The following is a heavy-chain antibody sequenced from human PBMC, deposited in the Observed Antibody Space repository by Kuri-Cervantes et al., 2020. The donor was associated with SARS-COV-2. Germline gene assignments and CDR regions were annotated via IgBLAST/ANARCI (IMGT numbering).Heavy chain of an antibody. V-gene: IGHV1-8*03. D-gene: IGHD3-16*01. J-gene: IGHJ4*02. CDR1: GYTFTGYY. CDR2: INPNSGNT. Sequence: ASVKVSCKASGYTFTGYYMHWVRQAPGQGLEWMGWINPNSGNTGYAQKFQGRVTITRNTSISTAYMELSSLRSEDTAVYYCARGEVPYYADYWGQGTLVTVSS. CDR3: ARGEVPYYADY.